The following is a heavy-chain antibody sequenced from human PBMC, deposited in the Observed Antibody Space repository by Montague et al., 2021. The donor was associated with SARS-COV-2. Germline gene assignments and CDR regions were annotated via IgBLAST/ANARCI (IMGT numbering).Heavy chain of an antibody. Sequence: SQTLSLTCAVSGGSISSSSYYWGWIRQPPGKGLEWIGSIHYSGSTYYNPSPKSRVSISVDTPKNQFSLKLSSVTAADTAVYYCARLWDTVYYYYGMDVWGQGTTVTVSS. CDR3: ARLWDTVYYYYGMDV. CDR2: IHYSGST. D-gene: IGHD1-26*01. CDR1: GGSISSSSYY. J-gene: IGHJ6*02. V-gene: IGHV4-39*01.